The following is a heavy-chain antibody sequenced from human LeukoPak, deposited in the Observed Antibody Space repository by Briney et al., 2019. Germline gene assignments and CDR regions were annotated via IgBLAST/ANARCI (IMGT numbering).Heavy chain of an antibody. D-gene: IGHD3-3*01. CDR3: AREGYDFWSGPRYYFDY. J-gene: IGHJ4*02. V-gene: IGHV3-21*01. CDR1: GFTFSSYS. Sequence: PGGSLRLSCAASGFTFSSYSMNWVRQAPGKGLEWVSSISSSSSYIYYADSVRGRFTISRDNAKNSLYLQMNSLRAEDTAVYYCAREGYDFWSGPRYYFDYWGQGTLVTVSS. CDR2: ISSSSSYI.